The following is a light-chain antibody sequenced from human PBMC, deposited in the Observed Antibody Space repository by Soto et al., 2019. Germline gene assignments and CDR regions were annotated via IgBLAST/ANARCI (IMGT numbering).Light chain of an antibody. CDR2: DAT. J-gene: IGLJ1*01. CDR1: KIGSKI. CDR3: KVWASTAEFFV. Sequence: SYELTQPPSASVAPGQTAKITCGGDKIGSKIVHWYKQRPGQAPVAVVFDATDRPSGIPDRISASRSGDTATLTISRVDARDQAEYSCKVWASTAEFFVFGSGTKVTVL. V-gene: IGLV3-21*02.